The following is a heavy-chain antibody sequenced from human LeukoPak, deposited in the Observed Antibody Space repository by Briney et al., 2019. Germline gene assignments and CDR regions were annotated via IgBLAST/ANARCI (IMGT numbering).Heavy chain of an antibody. Sequence: SEALSLTCAVSGYSISSGYYWGCIRPPPGKGLEWIGSIYHSGSTYYNPSLKSRVTISVDTSKNQFSLKLSSVTAANSAVYYCARHWAMALDIWGQGTMVTVSS. CDR3: ARHWAMALDI. CDR1: GYSISSGYY. V-gene: IGHV4-38-2*01. J-gene: IGHJ3*02. CDR2: IYHSGST. D-gene: IGHD3-16*01.